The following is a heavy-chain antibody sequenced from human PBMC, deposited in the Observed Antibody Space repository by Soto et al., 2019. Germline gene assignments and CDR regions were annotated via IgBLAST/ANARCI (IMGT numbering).Heavy chain of an antibody. CDR3: ATVRYGDFSFQY. CDR2: INPDSGDT. D-gene: IGHD4-17*01. CDR1: GYSFIGFY. V-gene: IGHV1-2*02. Sequence: QVQLVQSGTEVKKPGASVKVSCKSSGYSFIGFYLHWVRQAPGRGLEWMGLINPDSGDTDYAQKFQGRVTMTRDTAISTAYMELSRVTSDDTALYYCATVRYGDFSFQYWGQGTLVSVSS. J-gene: IGHJ4*02.